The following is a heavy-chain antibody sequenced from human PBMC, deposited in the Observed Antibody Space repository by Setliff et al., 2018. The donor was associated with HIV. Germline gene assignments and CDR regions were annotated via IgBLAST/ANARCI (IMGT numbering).Heavy chain of an antibody. CDR1: GFTFGDYA. V-gene: IGHV3-9*01. D-gene: IGHD6-19*01. Sequence: PGGSLRLSCAASGFTFGDYAFHWVRQVPGKGLEWVSGISWNGGSKAYADSVKGRFSISRDNANNSLYLLMNSLRPEDTALYYCAQDAGIAVAGPFDLWGQGTLVTVSS. J-gene: IGHJ4*02. CDR2: ISWNGGSK. CDR3: AQDAGIAVAGPFDL.